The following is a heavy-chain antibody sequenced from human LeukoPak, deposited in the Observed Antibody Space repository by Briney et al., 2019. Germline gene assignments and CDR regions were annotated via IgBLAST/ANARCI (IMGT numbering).Heavy chain of an antibody. CDR2: IIPILGIA. J-gene: IGHJ4*02. V-gene: IGHV1-69*10. CDR3: ARDDPPTEVVAAT. Sequence: VASVRLSCTASGGTFSSYAISWVRQAPGQGLEWMGRIIPILGIANYAQKFQGRVTITADKSTSTAYMELSSLRSEDTAVYYCARDDPPTEVVAATWGQGTLVTVSS. D-gene: IGHD2-15*01. CDR1: GGTFSSYA.